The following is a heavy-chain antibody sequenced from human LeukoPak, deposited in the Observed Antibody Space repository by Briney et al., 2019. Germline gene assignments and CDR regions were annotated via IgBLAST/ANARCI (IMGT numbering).Heavy chain of an antibody. J-gene: IGHJ5*02. D-gene: IGHD3-3*01. V-gene: IGHV3-21*01. CDR2: ITSSSSHI. CDR3: ARDFWSGYYTGNCFDP. CDR1: GFTFGSYA. Sequence: GGSLRLSCAASGFTFGSYALNWVRQAPGKGLEWVSSITSSSSHIYYADSVKGRFTISRDNAKNPLYLQMNSLRAEDTAVYYCARDFWSGYYTGNCFDPWGQGTLVTVSS.